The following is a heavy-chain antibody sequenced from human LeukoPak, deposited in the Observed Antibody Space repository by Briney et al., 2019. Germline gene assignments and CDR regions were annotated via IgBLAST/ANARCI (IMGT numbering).Heavy chain of an antibody. Sequence: AGGSLRLSCTASGFTFGDYAMSWFRQAPGKGLEWVGFIRSKAYGGTTEYAASVKGRFTISRDDSKSIAYLQMNSLKTEDTAVYYCTRAHYGDHNLSWYYYYYMDVWGKGTTVTVSS. CDR2: IRSKAYGGTT. J-gene: IGHJ6*03. V-gene: IGHV3-49*03. CDR3: TRAHYGDHNLSWYYYYYMDV. D-gene: IGHD4-17*01. CDR1: GFTFGDYA.